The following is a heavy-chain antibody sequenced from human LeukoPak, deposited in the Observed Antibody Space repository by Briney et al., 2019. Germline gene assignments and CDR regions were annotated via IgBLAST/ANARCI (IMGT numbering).Heavy chain of an antibody. CDR2: ISYDGSDT. Sequence: PGGSLRLSCAASGFSFRSFAMHWVRRAPGKGLEWVSLISYDGSDTYYADSVKGRFTISRDNSKNTLYLQMNSLRAEDTAMYYCAKSLGCSGDYCYPDYWGQGTLVTVSS. CDR1: GFSFRSFA. V-gene: IGHV3-30*18. CDR3: AKSLGCSGDYCYPDY. J-gene: IGHJ4*02. D-gene: IGHD2-15*01.